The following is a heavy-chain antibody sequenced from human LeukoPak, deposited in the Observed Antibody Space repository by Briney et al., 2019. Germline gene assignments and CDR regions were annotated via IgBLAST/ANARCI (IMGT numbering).Heavy chain of an antibody. CDR3: ARGSSEVAVHNNWFDP. Sequence: ASVKVSCKTSGYTFSDYYTHWVRQAPGQGLEWMGWINPNSGNTNFAQKFQGRVSMTRDTSISTAYMDLTRLTSDDTAVYYCARGSSEVAVHNNWFDPWGQGTLVTVSS. V-gene: IGHV1-2*02. J-gene: IGHJ5*02. CDR2: INPNSGNT. D-gene: IGHD6-19*01. CDR1: GYTFSDYY.